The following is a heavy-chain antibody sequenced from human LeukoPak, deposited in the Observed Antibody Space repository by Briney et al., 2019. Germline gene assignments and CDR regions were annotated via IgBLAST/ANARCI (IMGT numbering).Heavy chain of an antibody. D-gene: IGHD1-1*01. CDR2: IYSSGTT. J-gene: IGHJ5*02. V-gene: IGHV4-4*07. Sequence: PETLSLTCTVSGASISSYTWSWARQPAGMGLEWIGRIYSSGTTNYNPSFESRVTMSVDTSKNQFSLKVYSVTAADTAVYYCARETHNTGWNGDLWGQGALVTVSS. CDR3: ARETHNTGWNGDL. CDR1: GASISSYT.